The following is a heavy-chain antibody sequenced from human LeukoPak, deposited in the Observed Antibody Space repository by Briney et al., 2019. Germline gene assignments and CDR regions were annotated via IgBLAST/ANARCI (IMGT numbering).Heavy chain of an antibody. Sequence: SETLSLTCAVYGGSFSGYYWSWIRQPPGKGLEWIGEINHSGSTNYNPSLKSRVTISVDTSKNQFSLKLSSVTAADTAVYYCARDYGDYGRYFDHWGQGTLVTVSS. CDR1: GGSFSGYY. V-gene: IGHV4-34*01. D-gene: IGHD4-17*01. CDR2: INHSGST. CDR3: ARDYGDYGRYFDH. J-gene: IGHJ4*02.